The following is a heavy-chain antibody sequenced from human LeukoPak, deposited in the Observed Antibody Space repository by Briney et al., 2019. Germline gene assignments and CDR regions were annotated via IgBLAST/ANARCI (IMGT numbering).Heavy chain of an antibody. V-gene: IGHV3-23*01. CDR3: AKDYEMGTYFHC. J-gene: IGHJ4*02. CDR2: ISVSGGST. Sequence: QPGGSLRLSCAASGFTFSSYAMTWVRQAPGKGLQWVSTISVSGGSTYYADSVKGRFTISRDNSKNTLYLQMNSLRAEDTAVYYCAKDYEMGTYFHCWGQGTLVTVSS. CDR1: GFTFSSYA. D-gene: IGHD5-24*01.